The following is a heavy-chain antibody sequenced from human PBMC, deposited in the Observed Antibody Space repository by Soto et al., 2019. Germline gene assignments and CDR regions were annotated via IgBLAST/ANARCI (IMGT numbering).Heavy chain of an antibody. D-gene: IGHD6-19*01. V-gene: IGHV3-30*03. J-gene: IGHJ4*02. Sequence: PGGSLRLSCAASGFVFTNYGMPWVRQAPGKGLEWVAFISNDGSKKYYADSVKGRFTISRNNSENTVYLQMTSLRPDDTAVFYCARDVAMPSGLGLGYWGQGNLVT. CDR2: ISNDGSKK. CDR1: GFVFTNYG. CDR3: ARDVAMPSGLGLGY.